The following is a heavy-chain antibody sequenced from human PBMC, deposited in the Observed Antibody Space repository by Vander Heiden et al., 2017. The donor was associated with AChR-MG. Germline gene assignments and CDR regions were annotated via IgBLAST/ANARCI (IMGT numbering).Heavy chain of an antibody. CDR3: ANGIAVADYAFDI. Sequence: EVQLLESGGGLVQPGGSLRLSCAASGFTFSSYAMRWVRQAPGKGLEWVSAISGSGGSTYYADSVKGRFTISRDNSKNTLYLQMNSLRAEDTAVYYCANGIAVADYAFDIWGQGTMVTVSS. V-gene: IGHV3-23*01. J-gene: IGHJ3*02. CDR2: ISGSGGST. CDR1: GFTFSSYA. D-gene: IGHD6-19*01.